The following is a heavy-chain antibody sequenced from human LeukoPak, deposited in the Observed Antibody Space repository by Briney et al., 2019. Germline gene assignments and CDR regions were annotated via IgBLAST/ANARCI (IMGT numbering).Heavy chain of an antibody. V-gene: IGHV3-23*01. CDR3: ARVGPTYYFDY. CDR1: GFTFSSYA. D-gene: IGHD1-26*01. Sequence: GGSLRLSCAASGFTFSSYAMSWVRQAPGKGLEWVSAISAGGSNTYSADPVKGRFTISRDNSKNTLYLQVNSLRAEDTAVYYCARVGPTYYFDYWGQGTLVTVSS. CDR2: ISAGGSNT. J-gene: IGHJ4*02.